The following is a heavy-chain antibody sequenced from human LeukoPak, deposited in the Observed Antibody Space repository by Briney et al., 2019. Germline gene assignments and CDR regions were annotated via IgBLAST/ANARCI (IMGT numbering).Heavy chain of an antibody. CDR1: GDSISRSTYC. V-gene: IGHV4-39*01. Sequence: PSETLSLTCAVSGDSISRSTYCSAWLRQPPGKGLQLIGSVDYTGSTFYKPSPKRRTPISVVTSKNQLSLKLSSVTAADAAVYFCARYSGSHLGAGAEYFQRWGQGTLVTVSS. CDR3: ARYSGSHLGAGAEYFQR. CDR2: VDYTGST. J-gene: IGHJ1*01. D-gene: IGHD1-26*01.